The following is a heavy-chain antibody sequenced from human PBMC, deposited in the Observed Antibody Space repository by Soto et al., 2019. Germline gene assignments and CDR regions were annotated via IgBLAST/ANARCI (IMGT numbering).Heavy chain of an antibody. V-gene: IGHV3-30-3*01. Sequence: QVQLVESGGGVVQPGRSLRLSCAASGFTFSSYAMHWVRQAPGKGLEWVAVISYDGSNKYYADSVKGRFTISRDNSKNTLYLHMNSLRAEDTAVYYCARDGAGSGWYYDYWGQGTLVTVSS. CDR3: ARDGAGSGWYYDY. J-gene: IGHJ4*02. CDR1: GFTFSSYA. CDR2: ISYDGSNK. D-gene: IGHD6-19*01.